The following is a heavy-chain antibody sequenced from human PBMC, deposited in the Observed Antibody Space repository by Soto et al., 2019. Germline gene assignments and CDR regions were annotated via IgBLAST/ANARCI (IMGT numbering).Heavy chain of an antibody. CDR3: AVGYCGSSSCSREYFQH. CDR2: IYHSGST. D-gene: IGHD2-2*01. J-gene: IGHJ1*01. CDR1: GYSISSGYY. Sequence: PSETLSLTCAVSGYSISSGYYWAWIRQPPGKGLEWIGTIYHSGSTFHNPSLKSQVTISVDTSKNQFSLKLRSVTAADTAVYYCAVGYCGSSSCSREYFQHWGQGTLVTVSS. V-gene: IGHV4-38-2*01.